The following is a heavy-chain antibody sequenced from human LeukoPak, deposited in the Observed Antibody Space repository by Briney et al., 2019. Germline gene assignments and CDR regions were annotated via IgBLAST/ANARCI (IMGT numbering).Heavy chain of an antibody. J-gene: IGHJ4*02. CDR3: AAGELWFGKPYSDY. CDR1: GFTFTSSA. CDR2: IVVGSGNT. V-gene: IGHV1-58*01. D-gene: IGHD3-10*01. Sequence: ASVKVSCKASGFTFTSSAVQWVRQARGQRLEWIGWIVVGSGNTNYAQKFQERVTITRDMSTSTAYMELSSLRSEDTAVYYCAAGELWFGKPYSDYWGQGTLVTVSS.